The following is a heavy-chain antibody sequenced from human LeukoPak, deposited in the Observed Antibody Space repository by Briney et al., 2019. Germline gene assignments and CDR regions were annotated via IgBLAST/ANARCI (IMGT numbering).Heavy chain of an antibody. V-gene: IGHV4-59*01. CDR2: IHYSGST. J-gene: IGHJ4*02. Sequence: PSETLSLTGTVSGGSMSGYCWTWIRQPPGKGLEWIAYIHYSGSTNSNPSLNSRVTISVDTSKNPFSLRLNSVTAADTAVYYCARLRGNDFPDCWGQGTLVTVSS. CDR3: ARLRGNDFPDC. D-gene: IGHD1-1*01. CDR1: GGSMSGYC.